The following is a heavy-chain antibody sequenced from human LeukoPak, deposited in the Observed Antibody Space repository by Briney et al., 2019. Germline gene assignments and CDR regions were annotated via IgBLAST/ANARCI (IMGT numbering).Heavy chain of an antibody. D-gene: IGHD6-6*01. CDR3: TRPEYSSSSVWFDP. V-gene: IGHV3-73*01. CDR1: GFTFSSYW. Sequence: GGSLRLSCAASGFTFSSYWMHWVRQASGKGLEWVGRIRSKANSYATAYAASVKGRFTISRDDSKNTAYLQMNSLKTEDTAVYYCTRPEYSSSSVWFDPWGQGTLVTVSS. CDR2: IRSKANSYAT. J-gene: IGHJ5*02.